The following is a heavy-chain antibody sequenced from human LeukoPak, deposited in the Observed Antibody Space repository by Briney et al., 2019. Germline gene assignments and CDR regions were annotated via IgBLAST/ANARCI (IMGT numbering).Heavy chain of an antibody. CDR1: GYTLTAYY. V-gene: IGHV1-2*02. CDR3: ARAERTVSGLDV. D-gene: IGHD2-2*01. CDR2: MNPHSGGT. J-gene: IGHJ6*02. Sequence: ASVKVSCTASGYTLTAYYTHWVRQAPGQGLEWMGWMNPHSGGTNYARKFRARVSMTTDTTINTAYLELTGLTSDDTALYYCARAERTVSGLDVWGQGTTVTVSS.